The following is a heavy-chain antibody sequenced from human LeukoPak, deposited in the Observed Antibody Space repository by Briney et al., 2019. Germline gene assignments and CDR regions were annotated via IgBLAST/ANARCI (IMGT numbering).Heavy chain of an antibody. D-gene: IGHD6-19*01. CDR2: ISSSGSTI. Sequence: GGSLRLSCAASGFTFSSYEMNWVRQAPGKGLEWVSYISSSGSTIYYADSVKGRFTISRDNAKNSLYLQMNSLRAEDTAVYYCARGQYSSGWAYYYYYGMDVWGQGTTVTVSS. CDR3: ARGQYSSGWAYYYYYGMDV. V-gene: IGHV3-48*03. CDR1: GFTFSSYE. J-gene: IGHJ6*02.